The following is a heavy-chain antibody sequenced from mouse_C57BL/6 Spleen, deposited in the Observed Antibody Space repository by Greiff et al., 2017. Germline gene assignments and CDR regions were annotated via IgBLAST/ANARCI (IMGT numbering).Heavy chain of an antibody. Sequence: DVKLVESEGGLVQPGSSMKLSCTASGFTFSDYYMAWVRQVPEKGLEWVANINYDGSSTYYLDSLKSRFIISRDNAKNILYPQMSSLKSEDTATYYCAKYGNYWYFDVWGTGTTVTVAS. J-gene: IGHJ1*03. V-gene: IGHV5-16*01. CDR2: INYDGSST. D-gene: IGHD2-10*02. CDR3: AKYGNYWYFDV. CDR1: GFTFSDYY.